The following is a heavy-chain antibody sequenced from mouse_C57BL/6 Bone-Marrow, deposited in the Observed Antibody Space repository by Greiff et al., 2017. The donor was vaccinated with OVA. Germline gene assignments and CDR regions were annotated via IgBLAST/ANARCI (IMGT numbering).Heavy chain of an antibody. V-gene: IGHV1-82*01. D-gene: IGHD4-1*01. CDR1: GYAFSSSW. CDR3: ARVLGRYFDV. Sequence: VQLQQSGPELVKPGASVKISCKASGYAFSSSWMNWVKQRPGKGLEWIGRIYPGDGDTNYNGKFKGKATLTADKSSSTAYMQLSSLTSEDSAVYYCARVLGRYFDVWGTGTTVTVSS. J-gene: IGHJ1*03. CDR2: IYPGDGDT.